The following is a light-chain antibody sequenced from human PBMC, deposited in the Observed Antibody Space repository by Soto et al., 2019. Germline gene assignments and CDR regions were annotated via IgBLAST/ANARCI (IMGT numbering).Light chain of an antibody. CDR3: QQYRMSPNT. V-gene: IGKV3-20*01. Sequence: EIVLTQSPGTLSLSPGERATLSCRASQRVDDSHLAWYQLRPVQAPRLLIYGASTRATGIPDRFSGSGSGTDFSLTIRGLKPEDFAVYYCQQYRMSPNTVGQGTRLEIK. J-gene: IGKJ5*01. CDR2: GAS. CDR1: QRVDDSH.